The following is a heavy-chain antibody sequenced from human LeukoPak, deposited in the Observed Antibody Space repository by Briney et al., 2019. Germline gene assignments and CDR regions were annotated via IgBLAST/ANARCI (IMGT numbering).Heavy chain of an antibody. Sequence: GGSLRLSCAASGFTFSSYAVSWVRQAPGKGVEWVSAISGSGGSTYYADSVKGRFTISRDNSKNTLYLQMNSLRAEDTAVYYCAKDCITMVRGVWNWFDPWGQGTLVTVSS. D-gene: IGHD3-10*01. CDR3: AKDCITMVRGVWNWFDP. J-gene: IGHJ5*02. V-gene: IGHV3-23*01. CDR2: ISGSGGST. CDR1: GFTFSSYA.